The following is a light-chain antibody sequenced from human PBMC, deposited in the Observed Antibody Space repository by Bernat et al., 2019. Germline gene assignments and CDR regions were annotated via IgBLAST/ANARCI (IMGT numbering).Light chain of an antibody. CDR1: TGAVTSGSY. J-gene: IGLJ3*02. V-gene: IGLV7-43*01. CDR3: LLYYGGTVV. Sequence: QTVVTQEPSLTVSPGGTVTLTCASSTGAVTSGSYPNWLQQKPGQAPRALIYATNRRHSWTPARFSASLLGGKAALTLSGVQPEDEADYYCLLYYGGTVVFGGGTKLTVL. CDR2: ATN.